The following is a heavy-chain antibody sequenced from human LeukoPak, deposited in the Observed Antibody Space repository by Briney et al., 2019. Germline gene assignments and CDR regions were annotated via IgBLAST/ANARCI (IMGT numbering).Heavy chain of an antibody. CDR3: ARDQYITMVRGVISY. CDR2: INTNTGNP. V-gene: IGHV7-4-1*01. Sequence: ASVKVSCKASGYTFTSYAMNWVRQAPGQGLEWMGWINTNTGNPTYAQGFTGRFVFSLDASVSTGYLQICSLKAEDTAVYYCARDQYITMVRGVISYWGQGTLVTVSS. D-gene: IGHD3-10*01. J-gene: IGHJ4*02. CDR1: GYTFTSYA.